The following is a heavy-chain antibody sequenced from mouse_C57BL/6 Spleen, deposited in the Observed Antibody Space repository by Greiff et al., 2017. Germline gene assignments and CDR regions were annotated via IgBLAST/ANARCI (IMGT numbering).Heavy chain of an antibody. CDR3: AEGSSTDY. V-gene: IGHV1-81*01. CDR1: GYNITSDG. CDR2: IDPRSGNT. D-gene: IGHD1-1*01. Sequence: VQLQESGAELARPGASVKLSCTASGYNITSDGISWVKQRTGQGLEWIGEIDPRSGNTYYNEKFKGKATLTADKSSSTAYMELRSLTSEDSAVYFCAEGSSTDYWGQGTTLTVSS. J-gene: IGHJ2*01.